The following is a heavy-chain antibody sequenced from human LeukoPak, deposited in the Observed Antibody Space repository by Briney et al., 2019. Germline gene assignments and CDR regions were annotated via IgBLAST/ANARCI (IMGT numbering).Heavy chain of an antibody. V-gene: IGHV6-1*01. CDR2: TYYRSKWYN. CDR1: GDCVSSNSAA. J-gene: IGHJ6*03. Sequence: SQTLSLTCAISGDCVSSNSAAWNWIRQSPSRGLEWLGRTYYRSKWYNDYAVSVKSRITINPDTSKNQFSLQLNSVTPEDTAVYYCARGIAVRGVIFPYYYYYYMDVWGKGTTVTISS. D-gene: IGHD3-10*01. CDR3: ARGIAVRGVIFPYYYYYYMDV.